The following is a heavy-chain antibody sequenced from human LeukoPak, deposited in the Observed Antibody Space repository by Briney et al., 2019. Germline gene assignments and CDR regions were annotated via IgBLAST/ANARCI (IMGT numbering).Heavy chain of an antibody. D-gene: IGHD6-6*01. CDR2: ISETGGVT. J-gene: IGHJ4*02. Sequence: GGSLRLSCVVTGFSFGSYPMSWVRQAPGKGLEWVSVISETGGVTHYADSMKGRFTISRDNIKNTLNLQMNSLRAEDTAIYYCARDSSHYLGSSDYWGQGTLVTVSS. CDR3: ARDSSHYLGSSDY. V-gene: IGHV3-23*01. CDR1: GFSFGSYP.